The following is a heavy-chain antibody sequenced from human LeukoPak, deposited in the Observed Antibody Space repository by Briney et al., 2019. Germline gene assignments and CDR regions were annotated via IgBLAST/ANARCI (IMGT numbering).Heavy chain of an antibody. CDR3: AREGIGGYYHYFDY. CDR2: IYSGGST. J-gene: IGHJ4*02. Sequence: GGSLRLSCAASGFTVSSNYMSWVRQAPGKGLEWVSVIYSGGSTYYADSVKGRFTISRDNSKNTLYLQMNSLRAEDTAVYYCAREGIGGYYHYFDYWGQGTLVTVSS. CDR1: GFTVSSNY. V-gene: IGHV3-66*01. D-gene: IGHD3-3*01.